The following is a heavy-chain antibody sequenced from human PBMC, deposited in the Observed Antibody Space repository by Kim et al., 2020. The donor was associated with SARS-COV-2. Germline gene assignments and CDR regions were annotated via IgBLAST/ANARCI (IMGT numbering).Heavy chain of an antibody. CDR1: GYIFTDYY. D-gene: IGHD7-27*01. CDR2: INPKNGGT. CDR3: AGAWVPSYFVH. V-gene: IGHV1-2*02. J-gene: IGHJ4*02. Sequence: ASVKVSCKSSGYIFTDYYVHWVRQAPGQGLKWMGWINPKNGGTSYSQEFQFRISMTADTSINTVFMELNGRRSADTAVYYCAGAWVPSYFVHWGQGALVTVSS.